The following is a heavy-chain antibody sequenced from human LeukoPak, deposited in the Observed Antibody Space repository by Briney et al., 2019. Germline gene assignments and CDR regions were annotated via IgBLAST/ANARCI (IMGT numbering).Heavy chain of an antibody. CDR2: IKSKTDGGTT. Sequence: GGSLRLSCAASGFTFSNAWMSWVRQAPGKGLEWVGRIKSKTDGGTTDYAAPVKGRFTISRDDSKNTLYLQMNSLKTEDTAVYYCTTDLFWTSNYWFYYGMDVWGQGTTVTVSS. J-gene: IGHJ6*02. CDR1: GFTFSNAW. D-gene: IGHD4-11*01. V-gene: IGHV3-15*01. CDR3: TTDLFWTSNYWFYYGMDV.